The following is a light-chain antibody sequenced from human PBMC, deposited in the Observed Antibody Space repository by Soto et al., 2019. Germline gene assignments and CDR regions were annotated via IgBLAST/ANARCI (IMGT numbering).Light chain of an antibody. CDR1: SSDVGGYNY. Sequence: QAVLTQPASVSGSPGQSITIACTVTSSDVGGYNYVSWYQQHPGKAPKLMIYEVSNRPSGVYNRFSGSKSGNTASLTISGLQAEDEADYYCSSYTSSSPYVFGTGTKVTVL. J-gene: IGLJ1*01. CDR3: SSYTSSSPYV. CDR2: EVS. V-gene: IGLV2-14*01.